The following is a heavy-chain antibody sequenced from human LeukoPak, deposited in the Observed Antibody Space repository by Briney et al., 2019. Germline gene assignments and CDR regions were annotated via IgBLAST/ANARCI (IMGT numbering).Heavy chain of an antibody. J-gene: IGHJ4*02. CDR3: ARSSGWYG. V-gene: IGHV3-23*01. CDR2: ISGSGGST. CDR1: GFTFSSYA. Sequence: GGSLRLSCAASGFTFSSYAMSWVRQAPGKGLEWVSTISGSGGSTYYADSVKGRFTISRDNAKNSLYLQMNSLRAEDTAVYYCARSSGWYGWGQGTLVTVSS. D-gene: IGHD6-19*01.